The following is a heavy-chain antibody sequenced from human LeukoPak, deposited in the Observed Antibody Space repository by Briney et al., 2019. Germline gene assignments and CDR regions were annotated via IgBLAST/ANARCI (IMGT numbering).Heavy chain of an antibody. CDR3: ARDSFGSIDY. J-gene: IGHJ4*02. CDR1: GFTFSSYA. V-gene: IGHV3-23*01. CDR2: ISGSGGST. Sequence: PGGSLRLSCAASGFTFSSYAMSWVRQAPGKGLEWVSAISGSGGSTYYADSVKGRFTISRDNSKNTLYSQMNSLRPEDTAIYYCARDSFGSIDYWGQGILVTVSS. D-gene: IGHD2/OR15-2a*01.